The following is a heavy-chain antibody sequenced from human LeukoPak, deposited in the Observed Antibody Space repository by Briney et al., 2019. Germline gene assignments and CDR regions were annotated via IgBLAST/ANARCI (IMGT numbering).Heavy chain of an antibody. Sequence: SETLSLTCNVSGGSISSSSYYWGCNPQPPGKGLEWIGSPYYSATTYYNPSHNSRATIAVDTSKNQFSLKLSSVTAADTAVYYCARHSRVEMATSKGIYYFDYWRQRTLVTVSS. CDR1: GGSISSSSYY. J-gene: IGHJ4*02. D-gene: IGHD5-24*01. CDR3: ARHSRVEMATSKGIYYFDY. V-gene: IGHV4-39*01. CDR2: PYYSATT.